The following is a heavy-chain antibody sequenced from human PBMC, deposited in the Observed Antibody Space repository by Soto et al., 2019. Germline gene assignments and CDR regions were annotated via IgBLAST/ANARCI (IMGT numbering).Heavy chain of an antibody. CDR1: GVNFSSYA. D-gene: IGHD2-15*01. CDR2: ISGSGGST. V-gene: IGHV3-23*01. Sequence: GGSLRLSCAASGVNFSSYARSWIRQAPGKGLEWVSAISGSGGSTYYADSVKGRFTISRDNSKNTLYLQMNSLRAEDTAVYYCANIVVVVAATLPARAFDAFDIWGQGTMVTVSS. J-gene: IGHJ3*02. CDR3: ANIVVVVAATLPARAFDAFDI.